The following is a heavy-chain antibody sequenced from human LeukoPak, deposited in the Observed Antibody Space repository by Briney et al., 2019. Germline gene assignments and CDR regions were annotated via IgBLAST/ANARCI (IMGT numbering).Heavy chain of an antibody. Sequence: SVKVSCKASGGTFSSYAISWVRQAPGQGLEWMGRIIPILGIANYAQKFQGRVTITADKSTCTAYMELSSLRSEDTAVYYCARGSDYYDSSGYYGDHWGQGTLVTVSS. D-gene: IGHD3-22*01. CDR2: IIPILGIA. CDR1: GGTFSSYA. V-gene: IGHV1-69*04. J-gene: IGHJ4*02. CDR3: ARGSDYYDSSGYYGDH.